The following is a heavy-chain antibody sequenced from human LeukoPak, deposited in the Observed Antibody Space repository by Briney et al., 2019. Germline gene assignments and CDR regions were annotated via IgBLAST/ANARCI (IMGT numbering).Heavy chain of an antibody. CDR2: VNDNGGRT. CDR3: VKDVGGSYAFDY. V-gene: IGHV3-64D*09. D-gene: IGHD1-26*01. J-gene: IGHJ4*02. Sequence: GGSLRLSCSASGFTFSRYAMHWVRQAPGKGLEYVSGVNDNGGRTHYGDSVKGRFSISRDNSKNTLHLQMSTLRAEDTALYYCVKDVGGSYAFDYWGQGILVSVAS. CDR1: GFTFSRYA.